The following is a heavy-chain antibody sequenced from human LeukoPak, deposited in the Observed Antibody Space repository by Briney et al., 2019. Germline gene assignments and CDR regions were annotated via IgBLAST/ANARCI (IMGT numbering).Heavy chain of an antibody. D-gene: IGHD3-22*01. CDR2: IYWNDDK. J-gene: IGHJ4*02. V-gene: IGHV2-5*01. Sequence: SGPTLVNPTQTLTLTCTFSGFSLSTSGVGVGWIRQPPGKALEWLALIYWNDDKRYSPSLKSRLTITKDTSKNQVVLTVTNMDPVDTATYYCAHRRFLYSSGYFDYWGQGTLVTVSS. CDR1: GFSLSTSGVG. CDR3: AHRRFLYSSGYFDY.